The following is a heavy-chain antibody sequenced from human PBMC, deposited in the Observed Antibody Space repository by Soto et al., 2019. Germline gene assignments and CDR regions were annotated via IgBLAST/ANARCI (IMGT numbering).Heavy chain of an antibody. CDR1: GGSFSGYY. J-gene: IGHJ4*02. CDR2: INHSGST. V-gene: IGHV4-34*01. Sequence: PSETLSLTCAAYGGSFSGYYWSWIRQPPGKGLEWIGEINHSGSTNYNPSLKSRVTISVDTSKNQFSLKLSSVTAADTAVYYCARVGDCSSTSCFRYLDYWGQGTLVTVSS. D-gene: IGHD2-2*01. CDR3: ARVGDCSSTSCFRYLDY.